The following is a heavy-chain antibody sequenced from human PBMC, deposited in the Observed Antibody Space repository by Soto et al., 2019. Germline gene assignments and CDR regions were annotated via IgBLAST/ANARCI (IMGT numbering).Heavy chain of an antibody. J-gene: IGHJ5*02. CDR3: AREAYSSGLNWFDP. Sequence: GGSLRLSCVASGFTFSSYSMNWVRQAPGKGLEWVSYISSSSSTIYYADSVKGRFTISRDNAKNSLYLQMNSLRDEDTAVYYCAREAYSSGLNWFDPWGQGTLVTVSS. V-gene: IGHV3-48*02. D-gene: IGHD6-19*01. CDR1: GFTFSSYS. CDR2: ISSSSSTI.